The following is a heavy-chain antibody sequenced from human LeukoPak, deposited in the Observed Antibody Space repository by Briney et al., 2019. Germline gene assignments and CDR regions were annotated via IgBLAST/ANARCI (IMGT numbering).Heavy chain of an antibody. CDR3: ARDMGDYYFDY. Sequence: SETLSLTCTVSGGSISSYYWSWIRQPPGKGLEWIGYIYYSGSTNYNPSLKSRVTISVDTSKNQFSLKLSSVTAADTAVYYCARDMGDYYFDYWGQGTLVTVSS. J-gene: IGHJ4*02. V-gene: IGHV4-59*01. CDR1: GGSISSYY. D-gene: IGHD4-17*01. CDR2: IYYSGST.